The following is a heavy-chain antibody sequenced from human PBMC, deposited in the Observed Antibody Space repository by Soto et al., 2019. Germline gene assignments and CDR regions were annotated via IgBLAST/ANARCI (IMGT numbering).Heavy chain of an antibody. CDR3: ARSIRGPRKFNGMDV. V-gene: IGHV2-70*13. D-gene: IGHD1-20*01. CDR2: IERDDDDK. J-gene: IGHJ6*02. Sequence: SGPTLVNPTETLTLTCTFSGFSITSPGMSVSWICQPPGRALEWLALIERDDDDKYYSTSLKTRLTISKDTRKNQVVLTMANMDPADTATYYCARSIRGPRKFNGMDVWGQGT. CDR1: GFSITSPGMS.